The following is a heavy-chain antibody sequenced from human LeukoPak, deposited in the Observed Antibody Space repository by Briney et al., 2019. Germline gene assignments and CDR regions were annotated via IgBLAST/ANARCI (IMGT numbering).Heavy chain of an antibody. CDR1: GFTISSYV. D-gene: IGHD6-13*01. J-gene: IGHJ4*02. CDR2: IWYDGSNK. V-gene: IGHV3-33*01. Sequence: RSLRLSCAASGFTISSYVMHWVRQAPGKGLEWVAVIWYDGSNKYYADSVKGRFTISRDNSKNTLYLQMNSLRAEDTAVYYCARGSGSWVSSSWSPVDYWGQGTLVTVSS. CDR3: ARGSGSWVSSSWSPVDY.